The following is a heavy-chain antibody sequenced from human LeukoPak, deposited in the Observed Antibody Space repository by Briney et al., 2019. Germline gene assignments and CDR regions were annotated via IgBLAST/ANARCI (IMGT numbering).Heavy chain of an antibody. CDR1: GGSFSGYY. J-gene: IGHJ3*02. Sequence: PSETLSLTCAVYGGSFSGYYWSWIRQPPGKGLEWIGEINHSGSTNYNPSLKSRVTISVDTSKNQFSLKLSSVTAADTAVYYCVGATTSKASDIWGQGTMVTVSS. CDR2: INHSGST. D-gene: IGHD2/OR15-2a*01. V-gene: IGHV4-34*01. CDR3: VGATTSKASDI.